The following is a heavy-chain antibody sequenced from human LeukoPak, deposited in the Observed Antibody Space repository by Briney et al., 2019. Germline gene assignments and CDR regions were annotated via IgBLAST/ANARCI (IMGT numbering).Heavy chain of an antibody. CDR3: AHASYSSSRYYFDY. D-gene: IGHD6-13*01. V-gene: IGHV2-5*02. CDR1: GFSLSTSGVG. CDR2: IYWDDDK. Sequence: ESGPTLVKPTQTLTLTCTFSGFSLSTSGVGVGWIRQPPGKALEWLALIYWDDDKRYSPSLKSRLTITKDTSKNQVVLTMTNMDPVDTATYYCAHASYSSSRYYFDYWGQGTLVTVSS. J-gene: IGHJ4*02.